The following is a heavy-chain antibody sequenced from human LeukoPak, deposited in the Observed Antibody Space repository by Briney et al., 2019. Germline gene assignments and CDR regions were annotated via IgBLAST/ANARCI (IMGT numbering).Heavy chain of an antibody. J-gene: IGHJ6*03. CDR1: GFSFSIYA. CDR3: ARDQGDAGNRIKRDGHYMDV. V-gene: IGHV3-30*01. CDR2: ISYDGRNK. Sequence: GGSLRLSCAASGFSFSIYAIHWVRQAPGGGLEWVAVISYDGRNKYYADSVKGRFITSRDDSKNTLYLQMNSLRPDDTAVHYCARDQGDAGNRIKRDGHYMDVWGKGTTVTVSS. D-gene: IGHD1-1*01.